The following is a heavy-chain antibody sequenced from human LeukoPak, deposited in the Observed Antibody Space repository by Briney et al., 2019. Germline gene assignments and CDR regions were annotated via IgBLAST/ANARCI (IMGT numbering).Heavy chain of an antibody. J-gene: IGHJ5*02. D-gene: IGHD3-3*01. V-gene: IGHV1-46*01. CDR2: INPSGSNT. CDR1: GYTFTSYY. CDR3: TRDQSLGLFDP. Sequence: GASVKVSCKASGYTFTSYYLHWVRQAPGQGLEWMGIINPSGSNTYYAQKFQGRVIMTRDTSTNTVYMELSSLRSEDTAVYYCTRDQSLGLFDPWGQGTLVTVSS.